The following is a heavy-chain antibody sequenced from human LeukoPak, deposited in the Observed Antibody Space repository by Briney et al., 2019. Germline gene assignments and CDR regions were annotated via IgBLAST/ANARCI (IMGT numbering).Heavy chain of an antibody. V-gene: IGHV3-23*01. D-gene: IGHD6-13*01. CDR3: ARAPTSEQQLQFDY. Sequence: GGSLRLSSAASGFTFNSYGMSWLRPAPGKGLEWVSAISGSGGSKYYADSVKGRFTISRDNAKNSLYLQMNSLRTEDTAVYYCARAPTSEQQLQFDYWGQGTLVTVSS. CDR1: GFTFNSYG. CDR2: ISGSGGSK. J-gene: IGHJ4*02.